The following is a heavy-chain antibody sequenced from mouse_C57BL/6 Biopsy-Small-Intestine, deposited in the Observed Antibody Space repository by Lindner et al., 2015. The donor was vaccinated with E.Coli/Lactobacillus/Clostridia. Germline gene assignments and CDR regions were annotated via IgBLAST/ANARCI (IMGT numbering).Heavy chain of an antibody. V-gene: IGHV5-17*01. J-gene: IGHJ2*01. Sequence: VQLQESGGGLVKPGGSLKLSCAASGFTFSDYGMHWVRQAPEKGLEWVAYIDSGSTTIYYADTLKGRFTISRDNAKNTLFLQMTSLRSEDTAMYYCSRGTGRGFDYWGQGTTLTVSS. CDR3: SRGTGRGFDY. CDR2: IDSGSTTI. D-gene: IGHD4-1*01. CDR1: GFTFSDYG.